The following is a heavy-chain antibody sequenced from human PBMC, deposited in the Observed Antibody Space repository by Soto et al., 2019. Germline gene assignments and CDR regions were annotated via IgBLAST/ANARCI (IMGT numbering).Heavy chain of an antibody. CDR3: ARGVGSGSYYNQYNWFDP. CDR2: INVYNGNT. V-gene: IGHV1-18*01. CDR1: GYTFTNYG. D-gene: IGHD3-10*01. Sequence: QVQLVQSGGEVKKPGASVKVSCKASGYTFTNYGISWVRQAPGQGLEWMGWINVYNGNTKYAQKVQGRVTMTTDTPTGPTXMELRSLRSDDTAVYYCARGVGSGSYYNQYNWFDPWGQGTLVTVSS. J-gene: IGHJ5*02.